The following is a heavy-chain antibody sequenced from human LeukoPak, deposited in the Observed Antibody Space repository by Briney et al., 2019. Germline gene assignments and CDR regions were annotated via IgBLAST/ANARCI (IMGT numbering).Heavy chain of an antibody. J-gene: IGHJ5*02. CDR2: IYYSGST. CDR3: AREGGSQGGFDT. V-gene: IGHV4-59*01. Sequence: PSETLSLTCTVSGGSISSYYWSWVRQPPGKGLEWSGYIYYSGSTNYNPSLKSRVTISVDTSKNQFSRKLSTVSAADTAAYYCAREGGSQGGFDTWGQGTLVTVSS. CDR1: GGSISSYY. D-gene: IGHD1-26*01.